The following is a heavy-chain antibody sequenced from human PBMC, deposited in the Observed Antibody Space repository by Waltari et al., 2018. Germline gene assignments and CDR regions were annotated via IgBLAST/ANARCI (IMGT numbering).Heavy chain of an antibody. J-gene: IGHJ5*02. CDR2: IYYTGST. CDR1: GGFISGFY. CDR3: ARGGGGDWEWFDP. Sequence: VQLQESGPSLLKPAETRSLICPGSGGFISGFYWSWVRQPPGKGLDWIGYIYYTGSTNFNPSLKSRVTMSVDTSKNQFSLKLSSVTAADTAFYYCARGGGGDWEWFDPWGQGTLVTVSS. D-gene: IGHD2-21*02. V-gene: IGHV4-59*01.